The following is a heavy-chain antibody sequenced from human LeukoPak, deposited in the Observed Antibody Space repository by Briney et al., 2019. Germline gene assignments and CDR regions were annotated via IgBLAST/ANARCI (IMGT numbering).Heavy chain of an antibody. CDR1: GFSLRTTGLG. CDR2: IYWDDNK. V-gene: IGHV2-5*02. CDR3: AHYGDYRFLNYFDH. D-gene: IGHD4-17*01. Sequence: GPTLVNPTQTLTLTCTFSGFSLRTTGLGVGWVRQPPGKALEWHALIYWDDNKLYRPHRQSRVTITKDTSKNQVLLTMTNMAPVDTATYYCAHYGDYRFLNYFDHWGQGALVTVSS. J-gene: IGHJ4*02.